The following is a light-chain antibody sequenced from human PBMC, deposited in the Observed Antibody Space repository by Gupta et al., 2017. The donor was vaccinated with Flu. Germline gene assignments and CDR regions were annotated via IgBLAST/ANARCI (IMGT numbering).Light chain of an antibody. CDR2: EVT. J-gene: IGLJ2*01. CDR1: SSDVGGYNY. Sequence: QSALTQPASVSGSPGQSITISCTGTSSDVGGYNYVSWYQHHPGKAPKLMIYEVTNRPSGVASRFSGSKAGNTASLTISVRQAEDEADYFGSTYTSSSHVVFGGGTKLTVL. V-gene: IGLV2-14*01. CDR3: STYTSSSHVV.